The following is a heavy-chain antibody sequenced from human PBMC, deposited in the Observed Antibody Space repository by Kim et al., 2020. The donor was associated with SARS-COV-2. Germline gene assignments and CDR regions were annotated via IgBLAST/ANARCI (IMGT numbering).Heavy chain of an antibody. V-gene: IGHV3-48*03. CDR1: GFTFNTYE. CDR2: ISSSDNTI. Sequence: GGSLRLSCAASGFTFNTYEMNWVRQAPGKGPEWLAYISSSDNTIYYADSVKGRFTISRDNAKNSLYLQMKSLSVEETAVYYCARSVDYWGQGTLVTVSS. CDR3: ARSVDY. J-gene: IGHJ4*02.